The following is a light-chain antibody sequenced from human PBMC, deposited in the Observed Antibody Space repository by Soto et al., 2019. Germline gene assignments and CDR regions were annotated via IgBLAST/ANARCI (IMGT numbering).Light chain of an antibody. V-gene: IGKV1-39*01. Sequence: DIQLTQSPSSLSASIGDRVTITCRASQAIGNSLNWYQHKPGKAPELLIHSASTLQGGVPSRFSGSGSGTDFTLSITSLQPEDFATYYCQQSSSVPLTFGGGTKVDSK. CDR3: QQSSSVPLT. CDR1: QAIGNS. J-gene: IGKJ4*01. CDR2: SAS.